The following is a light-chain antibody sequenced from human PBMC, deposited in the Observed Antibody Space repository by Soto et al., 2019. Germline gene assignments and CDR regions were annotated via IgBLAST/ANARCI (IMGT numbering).Light chain of an antibody. J-gene: IGLJ3*02. CDR1: RSNIGSDN. CDR3: ASWDGSLNGWV. CDR2: TNN. V-gene: IGLV1-44*01. Sequence: QLVLTQPPSASGTPGQRVTISCSGSRSNIGSDNVNWYQQLPGTAPKLLIYTNNQRPSGVPDRFSGSKSGTSASLAISGLQSEDEADYYCASWDGSLNGWVFGGGTKLTVL.